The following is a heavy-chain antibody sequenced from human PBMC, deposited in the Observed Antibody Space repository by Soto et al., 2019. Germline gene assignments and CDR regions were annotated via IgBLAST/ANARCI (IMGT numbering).Heavy chain of an antibody. V-gene: IGHV3-53*01. D-gene: IGHD6-19*01. CDR1: GFTVSSNY. CDR2: IYSGGST. Sequence: GGSLRLSCAASGFTVSSNYMSWVRQAPGKGLEWVSVIYSGGSTYYADSVKGRFTISRDNSKNTLYLQMNSLRAEDTAVYYCARDHPPIAVAAGPYYYGMDVWGQGTTVTVSS. CDR3: ARDHPPIAVAAGPYYYGMDV. J-gene: IGHJ6*02.